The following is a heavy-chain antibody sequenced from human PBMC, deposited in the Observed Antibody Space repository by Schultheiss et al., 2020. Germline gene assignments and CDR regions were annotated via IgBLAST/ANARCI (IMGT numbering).Heavy chain of an antibody. CDR3: AKDMGSSGWFDAFDI. Sequence: GGSLRLSCAASGFTFSSYGMHWVRQAPGKGLEWVSGISWNSGSIGYADSVKGRFTISRDNAKNSMYLQMNSLRAEDTALYYCAKDMGSSGWFDAFDIWGQGTMVTVSS. J-gene: IGHJ3*02. CDR1: GFTFSSYG. CDR2: ISWNSGSI. D-gene: IGHD6-19*01. V-gene: IGHV3-9*01.